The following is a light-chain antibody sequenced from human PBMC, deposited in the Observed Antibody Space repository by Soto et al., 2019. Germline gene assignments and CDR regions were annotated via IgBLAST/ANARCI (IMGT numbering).Light chain of an antibody. CDR3: ETWDSNTRV. J-gene: IGLJ3*02. Sequence: QAVVTQSSSASASLGSSVKLTCTLSSGHSSYIIAWHQQQPGKAPRYLMKLEGSGSYNKGSGVPDRFSGSSSGADHYLTISNLQFEDEADYYCETWDSNTRVFGGGTKLTVL. CDR1: SGHSSYI. V-gene: IGLV4-60*02. CDR2: LEGSGSY.